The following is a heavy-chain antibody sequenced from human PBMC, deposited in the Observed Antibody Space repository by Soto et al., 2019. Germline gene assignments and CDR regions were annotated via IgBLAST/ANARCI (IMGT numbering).Heavy chain of an antibody. CDR3: AREIGSGHPFIVATILGY. CDR2: ISAYNGNT. D-gene: IGHD5-12*01. V-gene: IGHV1-18*01. Sequence: ASVKVSCKASGYTFTSYGISWVRQAPGQGLEWMGWISAYNGNTNYAQKLQGRVTMTTDTSTSTAYMELRSLRSDDTAVYYCAREIGSGHPFIVATILGYWGQGTLVTVSS. CDR1: GYTFTSYG. J-gene: IGHJ4*02.